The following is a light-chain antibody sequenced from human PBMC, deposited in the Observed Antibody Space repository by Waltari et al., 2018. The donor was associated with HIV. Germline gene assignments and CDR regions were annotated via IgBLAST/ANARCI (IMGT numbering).Light chain of an antibody. J-gene: IGKJ4*01. CDR1: QTVSSS. V-gene: IGKV3-15*01. CDR2: GAS. CDR3: QQYNDWPLT. Sequence: EIVMTQSPATLSVSPGERVTVSCRASQTVSSSLAWYQQKPGQAPRLLIYGASTRATGIPARFSGSGSGTEVALTISSLQSEDFAVYYCQQYNDWPLTFGGGTRVEIK.